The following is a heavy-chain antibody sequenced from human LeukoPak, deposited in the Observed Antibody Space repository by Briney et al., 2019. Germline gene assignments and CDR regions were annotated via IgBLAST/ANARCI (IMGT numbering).Heavy chain of an antibody. Sequence: SETLSLACTVAGGSISSSSYYWGWIRQPPGKGLEWIGSIYYSGSTYYNPSLKSRVTISVDTSKNQFSLKLSSVTAADTAVYYCARHPSPSRSSGWYVGVWFDPWGQGTLVTVSS. CDR3: ARHPSPSRSSGWYVGVWFDP. D-gene: IGHD6-19*01. CDR1: GGSISSSSYY. J-gene: IGHJ5*02. CDR2: IYYSGST. V-gene: IGHV4-39*01.